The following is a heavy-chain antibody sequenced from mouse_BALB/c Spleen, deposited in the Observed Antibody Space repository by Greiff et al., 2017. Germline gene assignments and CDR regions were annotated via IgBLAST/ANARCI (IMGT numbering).Heavy chain of an antibody. V-gene: IGHV14-3*02. J-gene: IGHJ2*01. CDR1: GFNIKDTY. CDR2: IDPANGNT. Sequence: EVQGVESGAELVKPGASVKLSCTASGFNIKDTYMHWVKQRPEQGLEWIGRIDPANGNTKYDPKFQGKATITADTSSNTAYLQLSSLTSEDTAVYYCARGRFYYFDYWGQGTTLTVSS. CDR3: ARGRFYYFDY.